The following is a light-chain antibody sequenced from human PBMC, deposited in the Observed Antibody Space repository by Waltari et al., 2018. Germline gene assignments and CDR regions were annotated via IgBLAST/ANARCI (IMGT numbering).Light chain of an antibody. CDR2: GIS. Sequence: EIVLTQSPGTLSLSPGERATLSCRASQSITSVYLAWYQQKPGQAPRLLIYGISTRATGIPDRFSGSGSRTDFTLTISRLEPEDYAVYYCQQYGGSPLTFGGGTKVEIK. CDR1: QSITSVY. CDR3: QQYGGSPLT. J-gene: IGKJ4*01. V-gene: IGKV3-20*01.